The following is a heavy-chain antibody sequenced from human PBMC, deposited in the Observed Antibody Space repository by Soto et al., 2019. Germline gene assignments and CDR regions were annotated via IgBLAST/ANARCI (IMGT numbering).Heavy chain of an antibody. CDR2: IYHSGST. CDR3: ARGGYDFWSGYWYNWFDP. CDR1: GGSINSGGYS. Sequence: SETLSLTCAVSGGSINSGGYSWSWIRQPPGKGLEWIGYIYHSGSTYYNPSLKSRVTISVDRSKNQFSLKLSSVTAADTAVYYCARGGYDFWSGYWYNWFDPWGQGTLVTVSS. D-gene: IGHD3-3*01. V-gene: IGHV4-30-2*01. J-gene: IGHJ5*02.